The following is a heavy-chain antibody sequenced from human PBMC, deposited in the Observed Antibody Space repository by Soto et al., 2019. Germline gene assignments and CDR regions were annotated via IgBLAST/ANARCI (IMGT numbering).Heavy chain of an antibody. J-gene: IGHJ5*02. Sequence: QVQLVQSGAEVKKPGASVKVSCKASGYSFTSYYMYWVRQASGQGLEWVGVINPSVGSTNYAQKFHVRVNMNRDSSTRTVYMELSSLRSEATAMYYCASDQAGYSHWFAPWGRGTVYTFAS. CDR1: GYSFTSYY. CDR3: ASDQAGYSHWFAP. D-gene: IGHD2-15*01. CDR2: INPSVGST. V-gene: IGHV1-46*01.